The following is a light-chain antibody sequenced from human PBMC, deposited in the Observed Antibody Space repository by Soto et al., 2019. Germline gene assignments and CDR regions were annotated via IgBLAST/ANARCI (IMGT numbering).Light chain of an antibody. CDR2: GGS. CDR1: QSVSSTS. CDR3: QQYGSSTGT. V-gene: IGKV3-20*01. J-gene: IGKJ1*01. Sequence: EIVLTQSPGTLSLSPGERATLSCRASQSVSSTSFAWYQHKPGQAPRLLIHGGSTRATGTPDRFSGSVSGTDLTLTISRLEPEDFAVYYCQQYGSSTGTVGQGTKVEV.